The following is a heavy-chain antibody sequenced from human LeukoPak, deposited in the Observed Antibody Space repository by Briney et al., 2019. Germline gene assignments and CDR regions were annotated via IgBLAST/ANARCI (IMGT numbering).Heavy chain of an antibody. CDR1: GFTVSTYV. CDR3: VRGTGY. Sequence: PGGSLRLSCAASGFTVSTYVMHWVRQAPGKGLEYVSAISSNGDNTYYADSVKGRFTISRDNSKNTLYLQMSSLRADDTAVYYCVRGTGYWGQGTLVTVSS. V-gene: IGHV3-64D*06. J-gene: IGHJ4*02. CDR2: ISSNGDNT.